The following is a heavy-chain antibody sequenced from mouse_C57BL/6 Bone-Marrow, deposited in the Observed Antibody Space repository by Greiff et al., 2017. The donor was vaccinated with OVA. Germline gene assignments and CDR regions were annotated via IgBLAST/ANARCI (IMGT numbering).Heavy chain of an antibody. V-gene: IGHV1-85*01. CDR1: GYTFTSYD. CDR2: IYPRDGST. J-gene: IGHJ3*01. D-gene: IGHD1-1*01. CDR3: ANYYGSSYGAY. Sequence: QVHVKQSGPELVKPGASVKLSCKASGYTFTSYDINWVKQRPGQGLEWIGWIYPRDGSTKYNEKFKGKATLTVDTSSSTAYMELHSLTSEDSAVYFCANYYGSSYGAYWGQGTLVTVSA.